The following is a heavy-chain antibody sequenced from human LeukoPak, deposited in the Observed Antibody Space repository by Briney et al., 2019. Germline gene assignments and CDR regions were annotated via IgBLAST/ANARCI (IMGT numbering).Heavy chain of an antibody. CDR3: AEDMTDSGYDY. J-gene: IGHJ4*02. V-gene: IGHV3-43*02. Sequence: PGGSLRLSCAASGFTFDDYAMHWVRQAPGKGLEWVSLISGDGGSTYYADSVKGRFTISRDNSKNSLYLQMNSLRTEDTALYYCAEDMTDSGYDYWGQGTLVTVSS. CDR1: GFTFDDYA. CDR2: ISGDGGST. D-gene: IGHD5-12*01.